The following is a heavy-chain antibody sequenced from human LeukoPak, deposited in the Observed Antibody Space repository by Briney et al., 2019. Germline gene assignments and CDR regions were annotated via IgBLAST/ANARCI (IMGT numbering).Heavy chain of an antibody. Sequence: HPGGSLRLSCAASGFIFSSYAMSWVRQAPGKGLEWVSAISDSGGGTYYADSVKGRFTISRDNSKNTVYLQMNSLRAEDTAVYYCAKEPRVATIEIFDYWGQGTLVTVSS. CDR3: AKEPRVATIEIFDY. D-gene: IGHD5-12*01. V-gene: IGHV3-23*01. CDR2: ISDSGGGT. J-gene: IGHJ4*02. CDR1: GFIFSSYA.